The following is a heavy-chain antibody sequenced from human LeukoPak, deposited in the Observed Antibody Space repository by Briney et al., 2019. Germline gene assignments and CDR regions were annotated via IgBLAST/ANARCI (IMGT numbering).Heavy chain of an antibody. V-gene: IGHV3-30*04. Sequence: PTGGSLRLSCAASGFTFSSYAMHWVRQAPGKGLEWVAVISYDGSNKYYADSVKGRFTISRDNSKNTLYLQMNSLRAEDTAVYYCAREQWLVRTLDYWGQGTLVTVSS. J-gene: IGHJ4*02. CDR3: AREQWLVRTLDY. CDR1: GFTFSSYA. D-gene: IGHD6-19*01. CDR2: ISYDGSNK.